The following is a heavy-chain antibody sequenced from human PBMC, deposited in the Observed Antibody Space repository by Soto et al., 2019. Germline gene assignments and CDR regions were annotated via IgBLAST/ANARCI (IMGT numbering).Heavy chain of an antibody. D-gene: IGHD1-7*01. Sequence: QAQLVESGGGVVQPGTSLRLSCAASGFTISTHGMHWVRQAPGKGLEWLANIWYDGSNKFYAETVKGRFSISKDNSTNTLYLQMSSLRAEDTAVDYCASATTWNFHFPYWGQGTQVTVSS. V-gene: IGHV3-33*03. CDR1: GFTISTHG. CDR3: ASATTWNFHFPY. J-gene: IGHJ4*02. CDR2: IWYDGSNK.